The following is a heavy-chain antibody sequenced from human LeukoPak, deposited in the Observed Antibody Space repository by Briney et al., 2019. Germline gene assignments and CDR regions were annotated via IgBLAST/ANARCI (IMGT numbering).Heavy chain of an antibody. CDR3: AKRYCSGSSCFQAHYYFDY. V-gene: IGHV3-11*03. CDR1: GLSFSDYY. Sequence: TGGSLRLSCAASGLSFSDYYMSWIRQAPGKGLEWVSYIRSNRDYTNYPDSVKGRFTISRDNAKNSLYLQMNSLRAEDTAVYYCAKRYCSGSSCFQAHYYFDYWGQGTLVTVSS. J-gene: IGHJ4*02. D-gene: IGHD2-15*01. CDR2: IRSNRDYT.